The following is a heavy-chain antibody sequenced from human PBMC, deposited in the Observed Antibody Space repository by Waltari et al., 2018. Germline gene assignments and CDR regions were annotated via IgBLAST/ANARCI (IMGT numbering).Heavy chain of an antibody. CDR2: IYHSGST. V-gene: IGHV4-38-2*01. CDR3: ARNIESSGWNDAFDI. J-gene: IGHJ3*02. D-gene: IGHD6-19*01. Sequence: QVQLQESGPGLVKPSETLSLTCAVSGYSISSGYYWGWIRQPPGKGLEWIGSIYHSGSTYYNPSLKSRVTISVDTSKNQFSLKLSSVTAADTAVYYCARNIESSGWNDAFDIWGQGTMVTVSS. CDR1: GYSISSGYY.